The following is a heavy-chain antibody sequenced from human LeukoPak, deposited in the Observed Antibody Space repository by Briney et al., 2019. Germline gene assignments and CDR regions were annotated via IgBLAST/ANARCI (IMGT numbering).Heavy chain of an antibody. CDR3: ARSPYSSGWYRQKNYYYGMDV. CDR1: GGTFSSYA. D-gene: IGHD6-19*01. CDR2: IIPILGTA. V-gene: IGHV1-69*01. J-gene: IGHJ6*02. Sequence: ASVKVSCKASGGTFSSYAISWVRQAPGQGLEWMGGIIPILGTANYAQKFQGRVTITADESTSTAYMELSSLRSEDTAVYYCARSPYSSGWYRQKNYYYGMDVWGQGTTVTVSS.